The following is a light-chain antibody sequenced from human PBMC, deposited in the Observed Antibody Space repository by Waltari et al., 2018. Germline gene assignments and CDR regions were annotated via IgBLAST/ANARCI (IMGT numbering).Light chain of an antibody. CDR3: QHYVRLPVS. CDR2: GAS. CDR1: QSVSRS. Sequence: EIVLTQSPGTLSLSPGERATLSCRASQSVSRSLAWYQQKPGQAPRLLIYGASSRATGVPYRFSGSVSVTDFSLTISRLEPEDFAVYYCQHYVRLPVSFGQGTKVEIK. V-gene: IGKV3-20*01. J-gene: IGKJ1*01.